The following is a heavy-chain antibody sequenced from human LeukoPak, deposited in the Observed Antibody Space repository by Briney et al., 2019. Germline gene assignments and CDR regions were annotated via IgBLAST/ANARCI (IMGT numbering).Heavy chain of an antibody. V-gene: IGHV3-23*01. CDR3: AKHKAGTSGTSLDY. J-gene: IGHJ4*02. Sequence: GGSLRLSCAASVFTFSSYAMSWVRQAPGKGLEWVSAISGSGGSTYYADSVKGRFTISRDNSKNTLYLQMNSLRAEDTAVYYCAKHKAGTSGTSLDYWGQGTLVTVSS. D-gene: IGHD6-19*01. CDR2: ISGSGGST. CDR1: VFTFSSYA.